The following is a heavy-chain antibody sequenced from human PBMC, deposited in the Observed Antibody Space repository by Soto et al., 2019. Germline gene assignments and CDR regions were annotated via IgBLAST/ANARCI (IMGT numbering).Heavy chain of an antibody. CDR2: IYTSGST. Sequence: SETLSPTCTVSGGSISSYYWSWIRQPAGKGLEWIGRIYTSGSTNYNPSLKSRVTMSVDTSKNQFSLKLSSVTAADTAVYYCAREPVSHCSSTSCYYYGMDVWGQGTTVTVSS. V-gene: IGHV4-4*07. D-gene: IGHD2-2*01. CDR1: GGSISSYY. CDR3: AREPVSHCSSTSCYYYGMDV. J-gene: IGHJ6*02.